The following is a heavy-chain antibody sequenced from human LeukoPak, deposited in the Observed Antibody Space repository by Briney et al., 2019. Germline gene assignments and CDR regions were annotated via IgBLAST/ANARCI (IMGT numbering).Heavy chain of an antibody. Sequence: ASVKVSCKASGYTFTSYAMNWVRQAPGQGLEWMGWINTNTGNPTYAQGFTGRFVFSLDTSVSTAYLQISSLKAEDTAVYYCARDGIAVAGTGDAFDIWGQGTMVTVSS. V-gene: IGHV7-4-1*02. J-gene: IGHJ3*02. CDR3: ARDGIAVAGTGDAFDI. CDR2: INTNTGNP. CDR1: GYTFTSYA. D-gene: IGHD6-19*01.